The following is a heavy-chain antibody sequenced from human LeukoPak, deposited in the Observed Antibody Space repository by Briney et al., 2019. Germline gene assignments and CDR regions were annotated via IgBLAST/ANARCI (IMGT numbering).Heavy chain of an antibody. J-gene: IGHJ5*02. D-gene: IGHD2-2*01. V-gene: IGHV3-30*02. CDR1: GFTFSSYG. Sequence: GGSLRLSCAASGFTFSSYGMHWVRQAPGKGLEWMTFIRYDGGNKYYADSVKGRFTISRDNSKNTLYLQMNSLRAEDTAVYYCAKVYDNQLLFNWFDPWGQGTLVTVSS. CDR2: IRYDGGNK. CDR3: AKVYDNQLLFNWFDP.